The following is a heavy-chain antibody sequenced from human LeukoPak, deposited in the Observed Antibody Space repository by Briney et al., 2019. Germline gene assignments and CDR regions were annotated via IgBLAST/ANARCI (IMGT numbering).Heavy chain of an antibody. J-gene: IGHJ4*02. CDR2: IYYSGST. CDR3: ARRALKWSTAFDY. V-gene: IGHV4-39*01. Sequence: SETLSLTCTVSGGSISSSSYYWGWIRQPPGKGLEWIGSIYYSGSTYYNPSLKSRVTISVDTSKNQFSLKLSSVTAADTAVYYCARRALKWSTAFDYWGQGTLVTVSS. D-gene: IGHD5-18*01. CDR1: GGSISSSSYY.